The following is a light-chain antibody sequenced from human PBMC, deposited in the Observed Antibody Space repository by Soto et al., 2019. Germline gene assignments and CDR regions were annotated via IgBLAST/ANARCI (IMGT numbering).Light chain of an antibody. CDR3: QQYHSYPYT. CDR1: QTINVY. Sequence: DIQMTQSPSTLSASVGDRVTIPCRASQTINVYLAWYQQKPGKAPKLLIYKASTLESGVPSRFSGSGSGTEFPLTISSLQPDDFATYYCQQYHSYPYTFGQATKLETK. CDR2: KAS. V-gene: IGKV1-5*03. J-gene: IGKJ2*01.